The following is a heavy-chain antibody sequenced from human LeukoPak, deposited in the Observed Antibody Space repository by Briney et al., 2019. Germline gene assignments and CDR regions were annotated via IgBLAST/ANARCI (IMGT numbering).Heavy chain of an antibody. CDR1: GGSISGGDFY. CDR2: IYYSGST. V-gene: IGHV4-30-4*01. J-gene: IGHJ4*02. Sequence: PSQTLSLTCTVSGGSISGGDFYWSWIRQPPGKGLEWIAYIYYSGSTYSNPSLKSRVTISVDTSKNQFSLKLSSVTAADTAVYYCARDRELAYWGQGTLVTVSS. D-gene: IGHD1-1*01. CDR3: ARDRELAY.